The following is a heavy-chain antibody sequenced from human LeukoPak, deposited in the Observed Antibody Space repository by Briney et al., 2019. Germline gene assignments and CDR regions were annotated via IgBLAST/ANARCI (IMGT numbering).Heavy chain of an antibody. CDR1: GFTFDDYA. CDR2: ISWNSGSI. Sequence: PGGSLRLSCADSGFTFDDYAMHWVRQAPGKGLEWVSGISWNSGSIGYADSVKGRFTISRDNAKNSLYLQMNSLRAEDTALYYCAKSMGATPYYGMDVWGQGTTVTVSS. CDR3: AKSMGATPYYGMDV. D-gene: IGHD1-26*01. V-gene: IGHV3-9*01. J-gene: IGHJ6*02.